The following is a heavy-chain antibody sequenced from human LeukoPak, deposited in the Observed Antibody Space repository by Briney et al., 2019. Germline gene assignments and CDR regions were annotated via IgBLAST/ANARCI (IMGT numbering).Heavy chain of an antibody. J-gene: IGHJ4*02. CDR2: IRYDGSKK. CDR1: GFAFRSHA. Sequence: GGSLRLSCTASGFAFRSHAMHWVRQAPGKGLEWVAFIRYDGSKKFYADSVKGRFTISRDNSKNTLYLQMYSLRAEDTAVYYCARAPGYGAAYYFDYWGQGTLVTVSS. CDR3: ARAPGYGAAYYFDY. V-gene: IGHV3-30*02. D-gene: IGHD1-1*01.